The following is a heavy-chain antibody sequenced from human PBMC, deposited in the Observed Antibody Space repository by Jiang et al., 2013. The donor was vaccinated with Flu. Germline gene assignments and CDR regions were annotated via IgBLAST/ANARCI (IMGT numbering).Heavy chain of an antibody. D-gene: IGHD6-19*01. Sequence: GAEVKKPGESLKISCKGSGYSFTSYWIGWVRQMPGKGLEWMGIIYPGDSDTRYSPSFQGQVTISADKSISTAYLQWSSLKASDTAMYYCARHPGPSGPNRSYYFDYWGQGTLVTVSS. CDR1: GYSFTSYW. CDR3: ARHPGPSGPNRSYYFDY. V-gene: IGHV5-51*01. J-gene: IGHJ4*02. CDR2: IYPGDSDT.